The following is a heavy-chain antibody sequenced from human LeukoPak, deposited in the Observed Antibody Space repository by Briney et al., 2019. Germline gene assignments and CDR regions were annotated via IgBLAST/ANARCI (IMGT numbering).Heavy chain of an antibody. J-gene: IGHJ4*02. D-gene: IGHD2-2*01. Sequence: GASVKVSCKASGYTFTGHYVHWVRQAPGQGLEWMGWINPNSGTTDYAQKFQGRVTLTRDTSISTAYMELRSLRSDDTAVYYCARIYCSSTSCYPPDYWGQGTLVTVSS. CDR1: GYTFTGHY. CDR3: ARIYCSSTSCYPPDY. V-gene: IGHV1-2*02. CDR2: INPNSGTT.